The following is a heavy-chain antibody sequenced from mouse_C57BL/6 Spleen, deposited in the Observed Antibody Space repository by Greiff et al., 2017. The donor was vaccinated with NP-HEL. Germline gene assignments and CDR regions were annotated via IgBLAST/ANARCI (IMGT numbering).Heavy chain of an antibody. CDR3: AREDHYYGSSYGFAY. CDR2: ISYDGSN. CDR1: GYSITSGYY. D-gene: IGHD1-1*01. Sequence: EVKLVESGPGLVKPSQSLSLTCSVTGYSITSGYYWNWIRQFPGNKLEWMGYISYDGSNNYNPSLKNRISITRDTSKNQFFLKLNSVTTEDTATYYCAREDHYYGSSYGFAYWGQGTLVTVSA. V-gene: IGHV3-6*01. J-gene: IGHJ3*01.